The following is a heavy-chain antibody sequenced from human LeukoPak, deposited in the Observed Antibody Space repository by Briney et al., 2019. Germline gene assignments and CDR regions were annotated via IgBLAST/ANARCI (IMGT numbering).Heavy chain of an antibody. J-gene: IGHJ5*02. CDR1: GGSIGSYY. CDR2: IHYSGST. CDR3: ARDKAASHNWFDP. V-gene: IGHV4-59*01. Sequence: PSETLSLTCTVSGGSIGSYYWSWIRQPPGKGLEWIGYIHYSGSTNRNPSIKSRVTISIDTSKNQFSLKLTSVTAADTAVYYCARDKAASHNWFDPWGQGTQVTVSS. D-gene: IGHD6-13*01.